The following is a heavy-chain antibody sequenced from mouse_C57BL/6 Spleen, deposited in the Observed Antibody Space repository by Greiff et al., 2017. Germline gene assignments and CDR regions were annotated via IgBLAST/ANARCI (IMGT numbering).Heavy chain of an antibody. CDR1: GFSLSTSGMG. Sequence: QVTLKESGPGILQSSQTLSLTCSFSGFSLSTSGMGVSWIRQPSGKGLEWLAHIYWDDDTRYNPALKRRLTISQDTSRNQVLLKMTSVDTANTATYYCARRGWDDWFAYWGQGTLVTVSA. D-gene: IGHD4-1*01. J-gene: IGHJ3*01. V-gene: IGHV8-12*01. CDR3: ARRGWDDWFAY. CDR2: IYWDDDT.